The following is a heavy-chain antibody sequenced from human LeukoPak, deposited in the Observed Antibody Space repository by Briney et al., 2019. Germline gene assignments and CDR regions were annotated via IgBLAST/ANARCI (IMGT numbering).Heavy chain of an antibody. CDR2: ISSSSSYI. V-gene: IGHV3-21*01. D-gene: IGHD5-18*01. CDR3: ARDRTAHRPSDSNDY. CDR1: GFTFSSYS. J-gene: IGHJ4*02. Sequence: GGSLRLSCAASGFTFSSYSMNWVRQAPEKGLEWVSSISSSSSYIYYADSVKGRFTISRDNAKNSLYLQMNSLRAEDTAVYYCARDRTAHRPSDSNDYWGQGTLVTVSS.